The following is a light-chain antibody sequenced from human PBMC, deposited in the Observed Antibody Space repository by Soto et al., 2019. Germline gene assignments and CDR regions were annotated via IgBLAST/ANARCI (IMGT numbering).Light chain of an antibody. Sequence: DLQLTQSPAPLSASVGDRVTITCQASQDIRNYLNWYQQQTGKAPKLLIYDASNLETGVPSRFSGSGSGTDFTLTISSLQPEDIATYYCQQYDNRLTFGGGTKVDIK. CDR2: DAS. CDR1: QDIRNY. J-gene: IGKJ4*01. CDR3: QQYDNRLT. V-gene: IGKV1-33*01.